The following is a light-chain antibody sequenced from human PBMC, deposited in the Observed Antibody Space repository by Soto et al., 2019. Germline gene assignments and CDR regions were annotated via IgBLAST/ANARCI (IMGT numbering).Light chain of an antibody. V-gene: IGLV2-14*01. CDR3: ASYTTSASYV. CDR1: SSDVGGFIF. Sequence: QSALTPPASVSGSPGQSITISCTRTSSDVGGFIFVSWYQQHPGRAPKLMIYDVSNRPSGVSNRFSGYKSGNTASLTISGLQAEDDADYYCASYTTSASYVFGTETKVTVL. CDR2: DVS. J-gene: IGLJ1*01.